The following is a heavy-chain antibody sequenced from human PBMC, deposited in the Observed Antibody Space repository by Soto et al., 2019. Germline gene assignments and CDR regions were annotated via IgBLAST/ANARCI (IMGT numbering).Heavy chain of an antibody. CDR1: GFTFSSYG. Sequence: GGPLSLSCAASGFTFSSYGMHWVRQAPGKGLEWVAVIWYDGSNKYYADSVKGRFTISRDNSKNTLYLQMNSLRAEDTAAYYCATLVEYSSSSGAGTDYWGQGTLVTVSS. D-gene: IGHD6-6*01. V-gene: IGHV3-33*01. CDR2: IWYDGSNK. J-gene: IGHJ4*02. CDR3: ATLVEYSSSSGAGTDY.